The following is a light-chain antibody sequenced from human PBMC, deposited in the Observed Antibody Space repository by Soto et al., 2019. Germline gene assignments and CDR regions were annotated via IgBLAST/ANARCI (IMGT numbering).Light chain of an antibody. V-gene: IGKV3-11*01. Sequence: EIVLTQAPATLSLSPGERATLSCRASQSVSSYLTWYQQKPGQAPRLLIYDASNRATGIPARFSGSGSGTDFTLTISSLEPEAFAVYYCQQSSNWLTFGGGTKVDIK. CDR2: DAS. J-gene: IGKJ4*01. CDR3: QQSSNWLT. CDR1: QSVSSY.